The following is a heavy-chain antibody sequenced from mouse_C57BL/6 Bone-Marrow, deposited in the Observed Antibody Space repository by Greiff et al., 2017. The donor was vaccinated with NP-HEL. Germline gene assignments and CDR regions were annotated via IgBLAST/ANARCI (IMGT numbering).Heavy chain of an antibody. CDR3: ARGGLLWDYYAMDY. CDR2: IYPGSGNT. D-gene: IGHD2-10*01. CDR1: GYSFTSYY. V-gene: IGHV1-66*01. J-gene: IGHJ4*01. Sequence: QVQLKQSGPELVKPGASVKISCKASGYSFTSYYIHWVKQRPGQGLEWIGWIYPGSGNTKYNEKFKGKATLTADTSSSTAYMQLSSLTSEDSAVYYCARGGLLWDYYAMDYWGQGTSVTVSS.